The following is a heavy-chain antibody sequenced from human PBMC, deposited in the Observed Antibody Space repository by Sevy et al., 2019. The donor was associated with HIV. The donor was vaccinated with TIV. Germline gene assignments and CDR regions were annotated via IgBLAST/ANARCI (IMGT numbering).Heavy chain of an antibody. D-gene: IGHD6-19*01. CDR3: ARDLTDGIAVAGTIDY. J-gene: IGHJ4*02. V-gene: IGHV4-4*07. CDR1: GGSISSYY. CDR2: IYTSGST. Sequence: SETLSLTCTVSGGSISSYYWSWIWQPAGKGLEWIGRIYTSGSTNYNPSLKSRVTMSVDTSKNQFSLKLSSVTAADTAVYYCARDLTDGIAVAGTIDYWGQGTLVTVSS.